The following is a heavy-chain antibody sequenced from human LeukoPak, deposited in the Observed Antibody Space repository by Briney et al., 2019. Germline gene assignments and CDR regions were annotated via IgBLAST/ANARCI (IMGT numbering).Heavy chain of an antibody. J-gene: IGHJ4*02. CDR3: AKDYRWGFDY. D-gene: IGHD7-27*01. V-gene: IGHV3-30*02. Sequence: GESLRLSCAASGFTVSSNFMSWVRQAPGKGLERVAFIRSQASKTYYEDSVKGRFTISRDNSKSTLYLQMNSLRVEDTAVYYCAKDYRWGFDYWGQGSLVTVSS. CDR1: GFTVSSNF. CDR2: IRSQASKT.